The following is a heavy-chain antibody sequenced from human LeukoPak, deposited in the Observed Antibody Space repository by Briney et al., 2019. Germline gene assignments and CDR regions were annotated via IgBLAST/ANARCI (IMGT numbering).Heavy chain of an antibody. D-gene: IGHD3-22*01. Sequence: GGSLRLSCAASGFTFSGSAMHWVRQASGKGLEWVGRIRSKANSYATAYAASVKGRFTISRDDSKNTAYLQMNSLKTEDTAVYYCTRSYDSSGYYFLGDGDLNDYWGQGTLVTVSS. CDR1: GFTFSGSA. J-gene: IGHJ4*02. CDR3: TRSYDSSGYYFLGDGDLNDY. CDR2: IRSKANSYAT. V-gene: IGHV3-73*01.